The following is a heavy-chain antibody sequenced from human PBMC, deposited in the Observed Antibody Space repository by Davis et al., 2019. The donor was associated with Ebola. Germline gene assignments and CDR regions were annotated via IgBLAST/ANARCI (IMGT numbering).Heavy chain of an antibody. J-gene: IGHJ6*02. CDR1: GFTFDDYT. V-gene: IGHV3-43*01. Sequence: GGSLRLSCAASGFTFDDYTMHWVRQAPGKGLEWVSLISWDGGSTYYADSVKGRFTISRDNSKNSLYLQMNSLRTEDTALYYCAKDMGGAMTTVTADYYGMDVWGQGTTVTVSS. CDR3: AKDMGGAMTTVTADYYGMDV. CDR2: ISWDGGST. D-gene: IGHD4-11*01.